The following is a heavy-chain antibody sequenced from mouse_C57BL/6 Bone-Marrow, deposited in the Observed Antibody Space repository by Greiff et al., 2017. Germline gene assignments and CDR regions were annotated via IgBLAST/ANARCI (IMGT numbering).Heavy chain of an antibody. CDR3: ARYGAYAMDY. CDR2: FHPNSGST. J-gene: IGHJ4*01. Sequence: QVQLQQPGAELVKPGASVKLSCKASGYTFTSYWMHWVKQRPGQGLEWIGMFHPNSGSTNYNEKFKGKATLTVDKSSSTAYMQLSSLTSEDAAVYYCARYGAYAMDYWGQGTSVTVSS. CDR1: GYTFTSYW. D-gene: IGHD1-2*01. V-gene: IGHV1-64*01.